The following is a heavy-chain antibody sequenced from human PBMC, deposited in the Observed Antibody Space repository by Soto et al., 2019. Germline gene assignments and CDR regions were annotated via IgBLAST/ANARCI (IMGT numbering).Heavy chain of an antibody. V-gene: IGHV3-30-3*01. CDR2: ISYDGSNK. J-gene: IGHJ4*02. CDR1: GFTFSSFA. CDR3: AREYGITGTTFDY. D-gene: IGHD1-7*01. Sequence: GGSLRLCCAACGFTFSSFAMHWVRQAPGKGLEWVAVISYDGSNKYYADSVKGRFTISRDNSKNTLYLQMNSLRAEDTAVYYCAREYGITGTTFDYWGQGTLVTVSS.